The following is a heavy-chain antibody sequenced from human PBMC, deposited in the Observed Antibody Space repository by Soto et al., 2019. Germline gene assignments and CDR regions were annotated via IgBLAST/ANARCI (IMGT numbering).Heavy chain of an antibody. D-gene: IGHD1-26*01. CDR3: ARVGGLGASAGAFDI. Sequence: QVQLQESGPGLVKPSETLSLPCTVSGGSVSSGSYYWSWIRQPPGQGLEWIGYIYYSGSTNYNPSLKSRVTISVDTSENQFSLELSSVAAAGTAVYYCARVGGLGASAGAFDIWGQGTMVTVSS. CDR2: IYYSGST. CDR1: GGSVSSGSYY. J-gene: IGHJ3*02. V-gene: IGHV4-61*01.